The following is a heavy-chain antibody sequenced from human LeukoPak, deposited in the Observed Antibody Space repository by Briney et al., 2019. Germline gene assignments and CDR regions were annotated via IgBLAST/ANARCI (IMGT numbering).Heavy chain of an antibody. CDR1: GGSISSYY. Sequence: SETLSLTCTFSGGSISSYYWRWMPQPPGKGLEWIGYIYYSGSTNYNPSLKSQITLSVAASKNQFSLKLSSVTAADTALYYCGRGRDLIGFDPWGQGTLVTVSS. V-gene: IGHV4-59*01. J-gene: IGHJ5*02. CDR3: GRGRDLIGFDP. D-gene: IGHD2-15*01. CDR2: IYYSGST.